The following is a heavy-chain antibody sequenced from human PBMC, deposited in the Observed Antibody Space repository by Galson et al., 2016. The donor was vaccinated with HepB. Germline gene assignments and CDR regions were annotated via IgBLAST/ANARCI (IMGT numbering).Heavy chain of an antibody. D-gene: IGHD3-22*01. Sequence: SLRLSCAASGFIFDDYAFHWVQQAPGQGLEWVSSITWNSYEIGYADSVKGRFTISRDNAKNSLYLQLNSVRAEDTALYYCATDHTYDSSGFLHYWGQGTLVTVSS. CDR1: GFIFDDYA. CDR2: ITWNSYEI. CDR3: ATDHTYDSSGFLHY. J-gene: IGHJ4*02. V-gene: IGHV3-9*01.